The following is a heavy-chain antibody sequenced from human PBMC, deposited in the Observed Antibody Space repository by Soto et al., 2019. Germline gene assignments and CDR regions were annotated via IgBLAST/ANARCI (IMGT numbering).Heavy chain of an antibody. CDR2: ISHDGKNE. Sequence: QVQLVESGGGVVQPGRSLRLSCAASGFTFSSYAMHWVRRAPGKGLEWAAAISHDGKNEFHADSVKGRFTFSRDNANNIVYPKRDSRSPDDTALFNCGRWDKFSGGWSGGQGTDVTVPS. CDR1: GFTFSSYA. V-gene: IGHV3-30*14. D-gene: IGHD6-19*01. CDR3: GRWDKFSGGWS. J-gene: IGHJ4*02.